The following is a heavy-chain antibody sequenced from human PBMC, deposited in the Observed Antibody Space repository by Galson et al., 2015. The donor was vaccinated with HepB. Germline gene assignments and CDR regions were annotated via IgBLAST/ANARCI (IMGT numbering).Heavy chain of an antibody. CDR1: GGSISSSSYY. J-gene: IGHJ6*03. Sequence: SETLSLTCTVSGGSISSSSYYWGWIRQPPGKGLEWIGSIYYSGSTYYNPSLKSRVTISVDTSKNQFSLKLSSVTAADTAVYYCARKHYYYYYMDVWGKGTTVTVSS. V-gene: IGHV4-39*01. CDR2: IYYSGST. CDR3: ARKHYYYYYMDV.